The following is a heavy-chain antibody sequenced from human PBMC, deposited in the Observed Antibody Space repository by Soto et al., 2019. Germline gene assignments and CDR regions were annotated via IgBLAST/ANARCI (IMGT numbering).Heavy chain of an antibody. D-gene: IGHD2-2*01. V-gene: IGHV3-23*01. CDR3: AKARHSSTWYNFDF. CDR1: GFTFGNYA. J-gene: IGHJ4*02. Sequence: ELKMLESGGDLVQPGGSLRLSCAGSGFTFGNYAMSWVRQAPGKGLEWVSGISGSGGGNLYYADSVKGRFTISRDNSKNTLYLQMNSLSAEDTAVYYCAKARHSSTWYNFDFWGQGTLVTVSS. CDR2: ISGSGGGNL.